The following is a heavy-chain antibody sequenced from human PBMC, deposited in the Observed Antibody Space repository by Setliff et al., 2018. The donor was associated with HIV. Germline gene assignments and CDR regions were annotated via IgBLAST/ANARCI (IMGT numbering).Heavy chain of an antibody. CDR3: ARSGRRYYDTLTDYYVDFPFDY. D-gene: IGHD3-9*01. CDR1: GFSFSTYE. CDR2: IGSSGNTI. Sequence: SLRLSCAASGFSFSTYEMNWVRQAPGKGLEWVSCIGSSGNTIYYADSVKGRFTISRDNAKNSLYLQMNSLRAEDTAVYYCARSGRRYYDTLTDYYVDFPFDYWGQGALVTVSS. V-gene: IGHV3-48*03. J-gene: IGHJ4*02.